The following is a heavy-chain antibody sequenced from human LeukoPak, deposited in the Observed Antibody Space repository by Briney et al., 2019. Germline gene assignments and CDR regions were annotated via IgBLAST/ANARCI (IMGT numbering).Heavy chain of an antibody. CDR3: AREAELGTYFDY. V-gene: IGHV1-69*13. J-gene: IGHJ4*02. CDR1: GGTFSSYA. CDR2: IIPIFGTV. Sequence: ASVKVSCKASGGTFSSYAISWVRQAPRQGLEWMGGIIPIFGTVNYAQKFQGRVTITADESTSTAYMELSSLRSEDTAVYYCAREAELGTYFDYWGQGTLVTVSS. D-gene: IGHD7-27*01.